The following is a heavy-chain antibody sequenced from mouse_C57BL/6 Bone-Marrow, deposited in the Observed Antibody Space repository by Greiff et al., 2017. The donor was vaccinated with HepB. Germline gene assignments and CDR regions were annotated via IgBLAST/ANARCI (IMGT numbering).Heavy chain of an antibody. D-gene: IGHD2-5*01. CDR1: GFSLTSYG. J-gene: IGHJ3*01. CDR2: IWRGGST. V-gene: IGHV2-5*01. CDR3: AKSEYSNYVFAY. Sequence: VKLMESGPGLVQPSQSLSITCTVSGFSLTSYGVHWVRQSPGKGLEWLGVIWRGGSTDYNAAFMSRLSITKDNSKSQVFFKMNSLQADDTAIYYCAKSEYSNYVFAYWGQGTLVTVSA.